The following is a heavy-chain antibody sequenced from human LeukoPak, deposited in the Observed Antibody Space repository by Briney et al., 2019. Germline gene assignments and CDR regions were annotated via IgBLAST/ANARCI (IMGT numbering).Heavy chain of an antibody. CDR2: ISAYNGNT. V-gene: IGHV1-18*01. CDR1: GYTFTSYG. CDR3: ARDPVGAMYFDY. Sequence: ASVKVSCKASGYTFTSYGISWVRQAPGQGLEWMGWISAYNGNTNYAQKLQGRVTMATDTSTSTAYMELRSLRSDDTAVYYCARDPVGAMYFDYWGQGTLVTVSS. D-gene: IGHD1-26*01. J-gene: IGHJ4*02.